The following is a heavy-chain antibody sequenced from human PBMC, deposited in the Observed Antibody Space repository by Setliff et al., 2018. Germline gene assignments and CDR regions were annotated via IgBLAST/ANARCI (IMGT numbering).Heavy chain of an antibody. J-gene: IGHJ4*02. CDR2: IGWDDDK. Sequence: SGPTLVNPTQTLTLTCTFSGFSLSTSGVCVSWIRQPPGKALEWLARIGWDDDKYYITSLKTRLTISKDTSKNQVVLTMTNMDPVDTATYYCARTPSYSGYDFQAYYFDYWGQGTLVTVSS. CDR1: GFSLSTSGVC. V-gene: IGHV2-70*11. CDR3: ARTPSYSGYDFQAYYFDY. D-gene: IGHD5-12*01.